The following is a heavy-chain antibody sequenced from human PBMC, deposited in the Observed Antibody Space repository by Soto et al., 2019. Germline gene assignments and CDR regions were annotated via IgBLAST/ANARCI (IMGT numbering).Heavy chain of an antibody. D-gene: IGHD4-17*01. J-gene: IGHJ4*02. Sequence: SETLSLTCTVSGGSISSGGYYWSWNRQHPGKGLEWIGYIYYSGSTYYNPSLKNRVTISVDTSKNQFSLKLSSVTAADTAVYYCARRYGASFDYWGQGTLVTVSS. CDR2: IYYSGST. CDR1: GGSISSGGYY. CDR3: ARRYGASFDY. V-gene: IGHV4-31*03.